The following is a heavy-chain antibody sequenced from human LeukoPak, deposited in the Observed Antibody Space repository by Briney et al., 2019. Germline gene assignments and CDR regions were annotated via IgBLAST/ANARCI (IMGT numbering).Heavy chain of an antibody. J-gene: IGHJ5*02. Sequence: GGSLRLSCAASGFPFSIYGLNWVRQAPGKGLEWVASITRSSRDLYYADSVKGRFSISRDDATNSLFLQMNSLRVEDSAMYYCARDRQRLLLSPNGWFDPWGQGTQVTVSS. CDR2: ITRSSRDL. CDR1: GFPFSIYG. CDR3: ARDRQRLLLSPNGWFDP. V-gene: IGHV3-21*01. D-gene: IGHD6-25*01.